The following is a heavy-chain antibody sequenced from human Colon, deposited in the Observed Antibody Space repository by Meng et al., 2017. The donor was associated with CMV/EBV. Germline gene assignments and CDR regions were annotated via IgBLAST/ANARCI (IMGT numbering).Heavy chain of an antibody. CDR2: IRDDGSNK. D-gene: IGHD1-26*01. CDR1: GFTFSSYG. J-gene: IGHJ3*02. Sequence: GGSLRLSCAASGFTFSSYGMHWVRQAPGKGLEWVAFIRDDGSNKYYADSVKGRFTISRDNSKNTLYLQMNSLRAEDTAVYYCAKGSGSYPAFDIWGQGTMVTVSS. V-gene: IGHV3-30*02. CDR3: AKGSGSYPAFDI.